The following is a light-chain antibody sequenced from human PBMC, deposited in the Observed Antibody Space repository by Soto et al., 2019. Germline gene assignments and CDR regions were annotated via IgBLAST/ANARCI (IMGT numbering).Light chain of an antibody. Sequence: DVEMTQSPSSLSASVGDRVTFTCRASQNINNYLNWYQQKPGTAPRLLIHGASTLQSGVPSRFSGGGSGTDFTLTITSLQPQDFATYSCQQTYILPSTFGQGTKVEV. CDR1: QNINNY. V-gene: IGKV1-39*01. CDR3: QQTYILPST. J-gene: IGKJ1*01. CDR2: GAS.